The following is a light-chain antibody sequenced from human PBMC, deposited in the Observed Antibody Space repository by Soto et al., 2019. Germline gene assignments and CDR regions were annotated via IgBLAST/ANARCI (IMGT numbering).Light chain of an antibody. V-gene: IGLV2-14*01. J-gene: IGLJ2*01. CDR1: SSDVGAYNY. Sequence: HSALTQPASVSGSPGQSITISCTGTSSDVGAYNYVSWYQQHPGKAPKLMIYDVSNRPSGVSNRFSGSKSGNTASLTISGLQAEDEADYYCSSYTSSSTPCVFGGGTKLTVL. CDR2: DVS. CDR3: SSYTSSSTPCV.